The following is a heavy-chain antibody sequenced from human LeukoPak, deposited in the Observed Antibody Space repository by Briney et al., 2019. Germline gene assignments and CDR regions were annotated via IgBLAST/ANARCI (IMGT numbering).Heavy chain of an antibody. Sequence: GRSLRLSCAASGFTFSSYGMHWVRQAPGKGLEWVSYISSGGSSIHYADSVKSRFTISRDNSKSTLYLQMNSLRAEDTALYYCARAYYYDSGSYYGHFDYWGRGTLVTVSS. CDR2: ISSGGSSI. V-gene: IGHV3-48*01. J-gene: IGHJ4*02. D-gene: IGHD3-10*01. CDR3: ARAYYYDSGSYYGHFDY. CDR1: GFTFSSYG.